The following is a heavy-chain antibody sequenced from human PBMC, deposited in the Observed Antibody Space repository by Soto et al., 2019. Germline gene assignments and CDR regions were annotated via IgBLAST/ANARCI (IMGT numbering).Heavy chain of an antibody. CDR1: GYTFTSYA. Sequence: ASVKVSCKASGYTFTSYAMHWVRQAPGQRLEWMGWINAGNGNTKYSQKFQGRVTITRDTSASTAYMELSSLRSEDTAVYYCARGEKFAGRFHIVVVTALDYWGQGTLVTVSS. CDR3: ARGEKFAGRFHIVVVTALDY. CDR2: INAGNGNT. J-gene: IGHJ4*02. V-gene: IGHV1-3*01. D-gene: IGHD2-21*02.